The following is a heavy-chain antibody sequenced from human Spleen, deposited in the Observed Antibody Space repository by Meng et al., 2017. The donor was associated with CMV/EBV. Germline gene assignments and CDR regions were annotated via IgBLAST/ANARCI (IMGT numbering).Heavy chain of an antibody. CDR3: ARSETLNYFDY. D-gene: IGHD4-23*01. V-gene: IGHV3-20*04. CDR1: GFIFDDYG. CDR2: INWNGGST. Sequence: GESLKISCAASGFIFDDYGMNWVRQVPGKGLEWVSGINWNGGSTGYADSVQGRFTISRDNAKNALYLQMNSLRAEDTAVYYCARSETLNYFDYWGQGPLVTVSS. J-gene: IGHJ4*02.